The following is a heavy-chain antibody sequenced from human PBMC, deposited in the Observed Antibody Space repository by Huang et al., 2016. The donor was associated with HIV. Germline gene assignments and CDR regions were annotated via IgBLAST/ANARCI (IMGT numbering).Heavy chain of an antibody. CDR3: ARGTGGY. CDR1: GGSFSGYY. J-gene: IGHJ4*02. D-gene: IGHD2-15*01. CDR2: SNHSGIT. Sequence: QVQLQQWGAGLLKPSETLSLTCAVYGGSFSGYYWSWIRPPPGKGLEWIGESNHSGITNYNPSRKSRVTISVDTSKNQFSLKLSSVTAADTAVYYCARGTGGYWGQGTLVTVSS. V-gene: IGHV4-34*01.